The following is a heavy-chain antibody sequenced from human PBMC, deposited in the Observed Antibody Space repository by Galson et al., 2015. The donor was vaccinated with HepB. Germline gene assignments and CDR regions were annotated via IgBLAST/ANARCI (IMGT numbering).Heavy chain of an antibody. CDR3: AHLQGGYSYGPYYYYYMDV. V-gene: IGHV2-5*01. D-gene: IGHD5-18*01. J-gene: IGHJ6*03. Sequence: LVKPTQTLTLTCTFSGFSLSTSGVGVGWIRQPPGKALEWLALIYWNDDKRYSPSLKSRLTITKDTSKNQVVLTMTNMDPVDTATYYCAHLQGGYSYGPYYYYYMDVWGKGTTVTVSS. CDR1: GFSLSTSGVG. CDR2: IYWNDDK.